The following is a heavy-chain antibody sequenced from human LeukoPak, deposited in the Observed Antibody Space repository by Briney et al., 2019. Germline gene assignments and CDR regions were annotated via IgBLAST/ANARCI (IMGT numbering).Heavy chain of an antibody. D-gene: IGHD2-2*01. Sequence: SETLSLTCTVSGGSISSYYWSWIRQPAGKGLEWIGRIYTSGSTNHNPSLKSRVTMSVDTSKNQFSLKLSSVTAADTAVYYCARDFVVVVPAAMVAFDIWGQGTMVTVSS. V-gene: IGHV4-4*07. CDR1: GGSISSYY. CDR2: IYTSGST. J-gene: IGHJ3*02. CDR3: ARDFVVVVPAAMVAFDI.